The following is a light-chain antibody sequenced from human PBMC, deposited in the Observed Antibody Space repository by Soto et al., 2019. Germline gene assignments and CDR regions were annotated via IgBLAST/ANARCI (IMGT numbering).Light chain of an antibody. CDR3: QHYGTSPPMYT. J-gene: IGKJ2*01. V-gene: IGKV3-20*01. Sequence: EIVLTQSPGTLSLSPGESATLPCRASQIVSSSYLASYQQKPGQAPRLLIYGASSRVTGIPDRFSGSGSGTDFTLTISGLEPEDFAVYSSQHYGTSPPMYTFGQGTKLEIK. CDR2: GAS. CDR1: QIVSSSY.